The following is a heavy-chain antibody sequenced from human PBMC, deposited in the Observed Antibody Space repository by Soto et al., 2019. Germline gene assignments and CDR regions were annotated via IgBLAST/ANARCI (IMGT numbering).Heavy chain of an antibody. Sequence: AVKVSCKASGGTFSSDAISWVRQAPGQGLEWMGGIIPIFGTANYAQKFQGRVTITADKSTSTAYMELSSLRSEDTAVYYCAICTTCGGDCYLYAFDIWGQGTMVTVSS. CDR3: AICTTCGGDCYLYAFDI. CDR2: IIPIFGTA. CDR1: GGTFSSDA. J-gene: IGHJ3*02. V-gene: IGHV1-69*06. D-gene: IGHD2-21*02.